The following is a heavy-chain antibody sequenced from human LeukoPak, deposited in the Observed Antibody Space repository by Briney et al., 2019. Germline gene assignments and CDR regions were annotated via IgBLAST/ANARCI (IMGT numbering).Heavy chain of an antibody. CDR1: GFTFSSYA. D-gene: IGHD6-13*01. V-gene: IGHV3-30-3*01. J-gene: IGHJ6*02. Sequence: GGSLRLSCAASGFTFSSYAMHWVRQAPGKGLEWVAVISYDGSNKYYADSVKGRFTISRDNSKNTLYLQMNSLRAEDTAAYYCASLKIAAAFLSYYGMDVWGQGTTVTVSS. CDR3: ASLKIAAAFLSYYGMDV. CDR2: ISYDGSNK.